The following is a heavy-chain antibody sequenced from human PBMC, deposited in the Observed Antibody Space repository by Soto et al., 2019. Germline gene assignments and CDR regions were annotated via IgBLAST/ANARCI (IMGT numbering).Heavy chain of an antibody. Sequence: QVQLVQSGAEVKKPGSSVKVSCKASGGTFSRYSITWVRQAPGHGLEWIGRIIPIFGIASYAQKFQGRVTITAAESPSTAYMELSSLRSDDTAVYYCAREDRDRETGLVPAAIDGMDVWGQGTTVTVSS. CDR3: AREDRDRETGLVPAAIDGMDV. J-gene: IGHJ6*02. V-gene: IGHV1-69*08. D-gene: IGHD2-2*01. CDR1: GGTFSRYS. CDR2: IIPIFGIA.